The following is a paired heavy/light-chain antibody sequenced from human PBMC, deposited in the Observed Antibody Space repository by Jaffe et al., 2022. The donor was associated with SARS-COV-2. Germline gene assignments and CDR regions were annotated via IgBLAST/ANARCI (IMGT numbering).Light chain of an antibody. J-gene: IGKJ4*01. CDR1: QSLFYRSNNKNY. CDR2: WAS. CDR3: QHYYSSPLS. V-gene: IGKV4-1*01. Sequence: DIVMTQSPNSLAVSLGERAAINCKSSQSLFYRSNNKNYLAWYQQKPGQPPKLLIYWASTRESGVPDRFSGSGSGTDFTLTIDSLQAEDVAVYYCQHYYSSPLSFGGGTRVEIK.
Heavy chain of an antibody. Sequence: EVQLVESGGGLVQPGGSLRLSCAASGFTFSNHWMHWVRQAPGKGLEWVANIKQDGSQIYYVDSVKGRFTISRDNAKNSLFLQMNSLRAEDTAVYYCANWGKTWGATDDAFDVWGQGTRVTVSS. CDR2: IKQDGSQI. CDR3: ANWGKTWGATDDAFDV. J-gene: IGHJ3*01. CDR1: GFTFSNHW. D-gene: IGHD7-27*01. V-gene: IGHV3-7*01.